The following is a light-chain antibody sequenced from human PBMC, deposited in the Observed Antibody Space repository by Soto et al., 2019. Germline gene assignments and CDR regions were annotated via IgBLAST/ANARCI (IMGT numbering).Light chain of an antibody. CDR1: SSDVGAYNY. V-gene: IGLV2-14*01. Sequence: QSALTQPASVSGSPGQSITISCTGTSSDVGAYNYVSWYQQHPGKAPKVMIYDVSSRPSGVSSRFSGSRSSNTASLTISGLQPEDEADYYCSSYTGSSTPYVFGTGTKVTVL. J-gene: IGLJ1*01. CDR3: SSYTGSSTPYV. CDR2: DVS.